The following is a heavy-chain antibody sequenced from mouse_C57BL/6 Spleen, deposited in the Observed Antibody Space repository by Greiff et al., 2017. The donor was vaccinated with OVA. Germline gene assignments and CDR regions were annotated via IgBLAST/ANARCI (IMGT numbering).Heavy chain of an antibody. CDR1: GFTFSDYG. D-gene: IGHD1-1*01. CDR3: ARRYYGSSDWYFDV. J-gene: IGHJ1*03. V-gene: IGHV5-17*01. Sequence: EVHLVESGGGLVKPGGSLKLSCAASGFTFSDYGMHWVRQAPEKGLEWVAYISSGSSTIYYADTVKGRFTISRDNAKNTLFLQMTSLRSEDTAMYYCARRYYGSSDWYFDVWGTGTTVTVSS. CDR2: ISSGSSTI.